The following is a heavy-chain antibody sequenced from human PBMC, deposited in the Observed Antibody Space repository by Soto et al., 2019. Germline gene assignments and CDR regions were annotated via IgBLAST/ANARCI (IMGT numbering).Heavy chain of an antibody. D-gene: IGHD2-15*01. Sequence: QVQLVQSGAEVKKPGSSVKVSCKASGGTFSSYTITWVRQAPGQGLEWMGGIGPILRTTNYEPTLQGRATVTADEATSTSYMELSNLRYGDTAVYYCARARYCSGGRCYNNLNYWGQGTLVSVAS. CDR3: ARARYCSGGRCYNNLNY. V-gene: IGHV1-69*16. CDR1: GGTFSSYT. J-gene: IGHJ4*02. CDR2: IGPILRTT.